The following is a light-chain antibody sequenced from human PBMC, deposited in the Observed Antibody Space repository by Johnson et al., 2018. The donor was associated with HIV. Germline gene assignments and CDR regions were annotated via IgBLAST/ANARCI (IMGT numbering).Light chain of an antibody. CDR2: DNN. V-gene: IGLV1-51*01. CDR1: NSNIGNNY. J-gene: IGLJ1*01. Sequence: QSALTQPPSVSAAPGQKVTISCSGSNSNIGNNYVSWYQQVPGTAPKLLIYDNNKRPSGIPGRFSGSKSGPSATLGITGLQTGDEADYYCGTWDSSLTSYVFGTGTKVTVL. CDR3: GTWDSSLTSYV.